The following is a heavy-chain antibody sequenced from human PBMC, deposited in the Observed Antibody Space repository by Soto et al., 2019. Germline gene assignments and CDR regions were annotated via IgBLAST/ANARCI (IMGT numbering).Heavy chain of an antibody. CDR3: ARGKYDSWSAYYDC. J-gene: IGHJ4*02. V-gene: IGHV1-69*01. Sequence: QVQLVQSGAEVKKPGSSMKVSCKASGGTFSSYAITWVRQAPGQGLEWMGGIIPIFGAAKYAQKFQGRVTITADESTSTAYMELSSLRSADTAVYYCARGKYDSWSAYYDCWGQGTLVTVSS. CDR2: IIPIFGAA. D-gene: IGHD3-3*01. CDR1: GGTFSSYA.